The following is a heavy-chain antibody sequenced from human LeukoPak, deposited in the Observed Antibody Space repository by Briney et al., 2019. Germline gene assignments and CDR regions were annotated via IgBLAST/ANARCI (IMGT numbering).Heavy chain of an antibody. CDR1: GFSFSDYG. J-gene: IGHJ4*02. D-gene: IGHD1-26*01. Sequence: GGSLRLSCAASGFSFSDYGMHWVRQAPGKGLEWVAVISYDGTNKYYADSVKGRFTISRDNSKNTLYLQVNSLRAEDTAVYYCAKDKGRLIVGAMPFDYWGQGTLVTVSS. CDR2: ISYDGTNK. V-gene: IGHV3-30*18. CDR3: AKDKGRLIVGAMPFDY.